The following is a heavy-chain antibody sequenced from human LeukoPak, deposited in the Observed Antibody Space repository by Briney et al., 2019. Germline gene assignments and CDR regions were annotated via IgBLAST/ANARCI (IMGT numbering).Heavy chain of an antibody. V-gene: IGHV4-61*02. Sequence: SETLSLTCTVSGGSISSSSYYWSWIRQPAGKGLEWIGRIYTSGSTNYNPSLKSRVTMSVDTSKNQFSLKLSSVTAADTAVYYCARDLLRDYVWGSYKSPGTPVRRDYWGQGTLVTVSS. CDR3: ARDLLRDYVWGSYKSPGTPVRRDY. CDR1: GGSISSSSYY. J-gene: IGHJ4*02. D-gene: IGHD3-16*01. CDR2: IYTSGST.